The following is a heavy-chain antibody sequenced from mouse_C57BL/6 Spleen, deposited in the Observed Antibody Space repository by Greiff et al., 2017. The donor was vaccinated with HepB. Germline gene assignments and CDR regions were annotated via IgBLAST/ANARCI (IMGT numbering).Heavy chain of an antibody. CDR2: IDPENGDT. J-gene: IGHJ4*01. V-gene: IGHV14-4*01. CDR1: GFNIKDDY. Sequence: EVQLQQSGAELVRPGASVKLSCTASGFNIKDDYMHWVKQRPEQGLEWIGWIDPENGDTEYASKFQGKATITADTSSNTAYLQLSSLTSEDTAVYYCITGRAMDYWGQGTSVTVSS. CDR3: ITGRAMDY.